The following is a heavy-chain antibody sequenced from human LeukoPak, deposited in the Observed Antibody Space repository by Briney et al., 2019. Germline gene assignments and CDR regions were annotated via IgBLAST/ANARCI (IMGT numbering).Heavy chain of an antibody. J-gene: IGHJ4*02. CDR2: ISGSGGST. CDR3: AKRLGGYSSSWYYFDY. D-gene: IGHD6-13*01. Sequence: GGSLRLSCAASGFTFGSYAMSWVRQAPGKGLEWVSAISGSGGSTYYADSVKGRFTISRDNSKNTLYLQMNSLRAEDTAVYYCAKRLGGYSSSWYYFDYWGQGTLVTVSS. V-gene: IGHV3-23*01. CDR1: GFTFGSYA.